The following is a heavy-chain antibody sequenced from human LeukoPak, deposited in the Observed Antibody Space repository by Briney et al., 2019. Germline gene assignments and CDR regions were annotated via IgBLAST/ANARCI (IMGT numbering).Heavy chain of an antibody. Sequence: GGSLRPSCTASGFTVSSNYMSWVRQAPGKGLEWVSVIYSDTSTYYADSVKGRFIISRDNSKNTLFLQMNSLRAEDTAVYYCTRLEWELPAHFDYWGQGTLVTVFS. CDR3: TRLEWELPAHFDY. V-gene: IGHV3-66*01. CDR1: GFTVSSNY. CDR2: IYSDTST. D-gene: IGHD1-26*01. J-gene: IGHJ4*02.